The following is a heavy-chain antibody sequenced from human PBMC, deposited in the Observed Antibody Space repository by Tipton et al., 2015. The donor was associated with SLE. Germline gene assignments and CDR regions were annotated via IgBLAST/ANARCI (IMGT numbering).Heavy chain of an antibody. CDR2: IYHSGNT. Sequence: LRLSCAVSNYSISSNYYWGWIRQPPGKGLEWIGSIYHSGNTYYNPSLKSRVTMSVDTPKNQFSLKLSSVTAADTAVYYCARAEAFDIWGQGTMVTVSS. CDR1: NYSISSNYY. J-gene: IGHJ3*02. V-gene: IGHV4-38-2*01. CDR3: ARAEAFDI.